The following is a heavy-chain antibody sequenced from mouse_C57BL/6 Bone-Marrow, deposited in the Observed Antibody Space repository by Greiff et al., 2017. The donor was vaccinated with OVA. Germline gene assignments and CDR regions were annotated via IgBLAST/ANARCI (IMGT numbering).Heavy chain of an antibody. CDR2: INPNNGGT. CDR3: ARGTPDYVSSYGYFDY. CDR1: GYTFTDYN. J-gene: IGHJ2*01. D-gene: IGHD1-1*01. V-gene: IGHV1-22*01. Sequence: EVKLQESGPELVKPGASVKMSCKASGYTFTDYNMHWVKQSHGKSLEWIGYINPNNGGTSYNQKFKGKATLTVNKSSSTAYMALRSLTSEDSAVYYCARGTPDYVSSYGYFDYWGQGTTLTVSS.